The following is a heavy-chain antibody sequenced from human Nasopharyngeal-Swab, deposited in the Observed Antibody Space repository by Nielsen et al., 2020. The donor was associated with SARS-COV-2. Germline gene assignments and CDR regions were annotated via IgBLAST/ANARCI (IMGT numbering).Heavy chain of an antibody. CDR2: ISSSSSYI. Sequence: GESLKISCAASGFTFSSYSMNWVRQAPGKGLEWVSSISSSSSYIYYADSVKGRFTISRDNAKNSLYLQMNSLRAEDTAVYYCAGHLPLRFLEWLFPDYFDYWGQGTLVTVSS. CDR1: GFTFSSYS. D-gene: IGHD3-3*01. J-gene: IGHJ4*02. CDR3: AGHLPLRFLEWLFPDYFDY. V-gene: IGHV3-21*01.